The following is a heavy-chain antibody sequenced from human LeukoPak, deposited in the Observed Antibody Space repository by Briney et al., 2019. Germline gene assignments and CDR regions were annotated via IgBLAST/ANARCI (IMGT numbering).Heavy chain of an antibody. CDR3: AKDAFSSGWELFDY. D-gene: IGHD6-19*01. V-gene: IGHV3-30*18. CDR2: ISYDGSDK. J-gene: IGHJ4*02. CDR1: GFTFSSYG. Sequence: GGSLRLSCAASGFTFSSYGMHWVRQAPGKGLEWVAVISYDGSDKYYADSVKGRFTISRDNSKNPLYLQMNSLRAEDTAVYSCAKDAFSSGWELFDYWGQGTLVTVSS.